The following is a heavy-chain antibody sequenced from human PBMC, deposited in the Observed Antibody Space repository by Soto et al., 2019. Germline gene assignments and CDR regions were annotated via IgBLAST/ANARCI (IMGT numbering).Heavy chain of an antibody. Sequence: PSQTLSLTCAISGDSVSSNRAAWIRVRQSPSRGLEWLGRTYYRSKWSNDYALSVNSRITINPDTSKNQFSLQLNSVTPEDTAVYYCVRGIDSSFDYWGQGSLVTVSS. CDR2: TYYRSKWSN. CDR1: GDSVSSNRAA. V-gene: IGHV6-1*01. J-gene: IGHJ4*02. CDR3: VRGIDSSFDY. D-gene: IGHD6-13*01.